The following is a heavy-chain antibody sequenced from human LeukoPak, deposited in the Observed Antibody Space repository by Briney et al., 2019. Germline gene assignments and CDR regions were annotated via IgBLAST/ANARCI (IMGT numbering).Heavy chain of an antibody. V-gene: IGHV4-61*02. Sequence: SETLSLTCTVSGGSISSGSYYWSWIRQPAGKGLEWIGRIYTSGSTNYNPSLKSRVTISVDTSKNQFSLKLSSVTAADTAVYYCARGYSSSWYIYYFQHWGQGTLVTVSS. CDR3: ARGYSSSWYIYYFQH. D-gene: IGHD6-13*01. J-gene: IGHJ1*01. CDR2: IYTSGST. CDR1: GGSISSGSYY.